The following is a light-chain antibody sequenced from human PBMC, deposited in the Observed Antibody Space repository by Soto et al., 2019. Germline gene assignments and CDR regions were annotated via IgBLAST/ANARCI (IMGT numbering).Light chain of an antibody. V-gene: IGKV3-15*01. Sequence: EIVMTQFPATLSVSPGERAILSCRASQSVSTNLAWYQQKPGQAPRLLIYGVSTRATDIPARFSGSGSGTEFTLTISSLQSGDFAVYYCQQYNNWPPLTFGGGTKVEIK. CDR1: QSVSTN. J-gene: IGKJ4*01. CDR2: GVS. CDR3: QQYNNWPPLT.